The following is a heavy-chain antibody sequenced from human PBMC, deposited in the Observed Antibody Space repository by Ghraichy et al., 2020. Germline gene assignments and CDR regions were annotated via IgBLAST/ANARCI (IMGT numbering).Heavy chain of an antibody. Sequence: LSLTCAASGFTFSSYGMHWVRQAPGKGLEWVAVIWYDGSNKYYADSVKGRFTISRDNSKNTLYLQMNSLRAEDTAVYYCARVGSYGYSYGLSHAFDYWGQGTLVTVSS. V-gene: IGHV3-33*01. CDR3: ARVGSYGYSYGLSHAFDY. J-gene: IGHJ4*02. D-gene: IGHD5-18*01. CDR1: GFTFSSYG. CDR2: IWYDGSNK.